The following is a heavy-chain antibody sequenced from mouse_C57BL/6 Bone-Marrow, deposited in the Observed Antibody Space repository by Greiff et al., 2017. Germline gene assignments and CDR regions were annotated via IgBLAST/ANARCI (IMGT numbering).Heavy chain of an antibody. D-gene: IGHD1-1*01. CDR2: INPYNGDT. Sequence: VPLKESGPELVTPGDSVKISCKASGYSFTGYFMNWVMQSHGKSLEWIGRINPYNGDTFYNQKFKGKATLTVDKSSSTAHMELRSLTSEDSAVYYCAGITTVAYAMDYWGQGTSGTGSS. V-gene: IGHV1-20*01. CDR1: GYSFTGYF. J-gene: IGHJ4*01. CDR3: AGITTVAYAMDY.